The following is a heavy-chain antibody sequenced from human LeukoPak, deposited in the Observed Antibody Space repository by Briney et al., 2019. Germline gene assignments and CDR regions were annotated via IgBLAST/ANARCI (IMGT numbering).Heavy chain of an antibody. CDR1: GYSFTNYA. V-gene: IGHV7-4-1*02. D-gene: IGHD3-16*02. J-gene: IGHJ4*02. CDR3: ARAFQSLGGLSLPDY. Sequence: ASVKVSCKASGYSFTNYAMNWVRQAPGQGLEWMGWIHPSTGNPTYAQGFTGRFVFSLDTSVSTTYLQISSLKAEDAAVYFCARAFQSLGGLSLPDYWGQGTLVTVSS. CDR2: IHPSTGNP.